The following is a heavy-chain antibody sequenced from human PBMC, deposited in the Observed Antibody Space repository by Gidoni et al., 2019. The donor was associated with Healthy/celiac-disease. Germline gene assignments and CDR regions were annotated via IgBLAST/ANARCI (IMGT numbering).Heavy chain of an antibody. V-gene: IGHV3-72*01. CDR2: TRNKANSYTT. CDR3: ARETAYYDILTGYHAFDI. D-gene: IGHD3-9*01. J-gene: IGHJ3*02. CDR1: GFTFSDHY. Sequence: EVQQVESGGGLVQPGGSLRLSCAASGFTFSDHYMDWVRQAPGKGLEWVGRTRNKANSYTTEYAASVKGRFTISRDDSKNSLYLQMNSLKTEDTAVYYCARETAYYDILTGYHAFDIWGQGTMVTVSS.